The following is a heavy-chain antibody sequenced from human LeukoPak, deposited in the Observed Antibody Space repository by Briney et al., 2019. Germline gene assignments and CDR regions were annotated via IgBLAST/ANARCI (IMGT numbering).Heavy chain of an antibody. CDR2: INRDGSEQ. Sequence: GGPLPVSCVVSGFICSSYWMTGVRQIPGQGLAWLDNINRDGSEQHYVESVNGRFTISRDNGRNSLYLQMDSLRVDDTAVYYCAKVGAWELQRVFENWGQGTLVTVSS. J-gene: IGHJ4*02. CDR3: AKVGAWELQRVFEN. V-gene: IGHV3-7*01. D-gene: IGHD1-26*01. CDR1: GFICSSYW.